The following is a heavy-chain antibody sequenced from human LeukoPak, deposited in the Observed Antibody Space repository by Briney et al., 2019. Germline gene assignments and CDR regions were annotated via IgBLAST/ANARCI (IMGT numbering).Heavy chain of an antibody. J-gene: IGHJ4*02. V-gene: IGHV7-4-1*02. CDR2: INTKTGDP. CDR3: ARDPTLTDYEIDY. CDR1: GYTFTSYS. D-gene: IGHD4-17*01. Sequence: ASVKVSCKASGYTFTSYSMNWVRQAPGQGLEWMGWINTKTGDPTYAQGFTGRFVFSLDTSVNTAYLQISSLKAEDTAVYYCARDPTLTDYEIDYWGQGTLVSVSS.